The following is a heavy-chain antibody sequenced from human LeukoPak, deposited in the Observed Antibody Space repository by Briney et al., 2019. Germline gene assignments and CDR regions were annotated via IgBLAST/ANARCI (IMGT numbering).Heavy chain of an antibody. CDR3: ARGGPPGYYYDYYMDV. V-gene: IGHV4-59*01. Sequence: PSETLSLTCTVSGGSISSYYWSWIRQPPGKGLEWIGYIYYSGSTNYNPSLKSRVTISVDTSKNQFSLKMSSVTAADTAVYFCARGGPPGYYYDYYMDVWGKGTTVTISS. CDR2: IYYSGST. CDR1: GGSISSYY. J-gene: IGHJ6*03.